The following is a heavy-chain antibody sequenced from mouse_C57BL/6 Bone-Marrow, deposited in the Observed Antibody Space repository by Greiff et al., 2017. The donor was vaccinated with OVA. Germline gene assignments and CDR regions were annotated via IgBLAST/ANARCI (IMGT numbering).Heavy chain of an antibody. CDR2: ISYDGSN. CDR1: GYSITSGYY. J-gene: IGHJ3*01. V-gene: IGHV3-6*01. CDR3: ARDRGDYDWFAY. D-gene: IGHD2-4*01. Sequence: EVKLQQSGPGLVKPSQSLSLTCSVTGYSITSGYYWNWIRQFPGNKLEWMGYISYDGSNNYNPSLKNRISITRDTSKNQFFLKLNSVTTEDTATYYCARDRGDYDWFAYWGQGTLVTVSA.